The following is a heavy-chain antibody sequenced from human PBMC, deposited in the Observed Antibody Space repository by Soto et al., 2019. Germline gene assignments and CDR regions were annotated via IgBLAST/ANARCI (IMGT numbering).Heavy chain of an antibody. CDR2: INPNSGGT. Sequence: VKVSCKASGYTFTGYYMHWVRQAPGQGLEWMGWINPNSGGTNYAQKFQGRVTMTRDTSISTAYMELSRLRSDDTAVYYCARDPMVRGPMKVYYYGMDVWGQGTTVTVSS. D-gene: IGHD3-10*01. CDR3: ARDPMVRGPMKVYYYGMDV. J-gene: IGHJ6*02. CDR1: GYTFTGYY. V-gene: IGHV1-2*02.